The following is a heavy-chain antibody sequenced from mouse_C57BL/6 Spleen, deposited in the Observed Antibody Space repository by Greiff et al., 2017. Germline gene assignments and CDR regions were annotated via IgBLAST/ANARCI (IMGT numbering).Heavy chain of an antibody. Sequence: QVQLQQPGAELVKPGASVKLSCKASGYTFTSYWMHWVKQRPGQGLEWIGMIHPNSGSTNYNEKFKSKATLTVDKSSSTAYMQLSSLTSEDSAVYYCALYYDYDEGYAMDYWGQGTSVTVSS. CDR3: ALYYDYDEGYAMDY. CDR1: GYTFTSYW. J-gene: IGHJ4*01. D-gene: IGHD2-4*01. CDR2: IHPNSGST. V-gene: IGHV1-64*01.